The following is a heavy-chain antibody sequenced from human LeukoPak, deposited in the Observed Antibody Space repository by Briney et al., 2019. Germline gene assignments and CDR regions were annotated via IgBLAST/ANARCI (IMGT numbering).Heavy chain of an antibody. V-gene: IGHV1-69*04. CDR1: GGTFSSYA. CDR3: ARDIPRYCSSTSCLGDYYYYGMDV. Sequence: SVKVSCKASGGTFSSYAISWVRQAPGQGLEWMGRIIPILGIANYAQKFQGRVTITADKSTSTAYMELRSLRSDDTAVYYCARDIPRYCSSTSCLGDYYYYGMDVWGQGTTVTVSS. J-gene: IGHJ6*02. CDR2: IIPILGIA. D-gene: IGHD2-2*01.